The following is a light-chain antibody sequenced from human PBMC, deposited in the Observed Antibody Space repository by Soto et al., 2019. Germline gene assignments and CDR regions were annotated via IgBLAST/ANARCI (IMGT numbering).Light chain of an antibody. J-gene: IGKJ3*01. V-gene: IGKV1-39*01. CDR3: QQAYSTFLT. CDR2: AAS. Sequence: DIQMTQSPSSLSASVGDRVTISCRASQSINSYLNWYQQKPGRAPKLLIYAASTLQSGVPSRFSGSGSGTGFTLTISSLRPEDFATYYCQQAYSTFLTFGQGTKWIS. CDR1: QSINSY.